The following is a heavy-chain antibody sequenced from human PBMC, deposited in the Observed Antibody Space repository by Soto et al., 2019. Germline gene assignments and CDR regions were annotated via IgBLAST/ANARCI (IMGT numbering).Heavy chain of an antibody. CDR2: IKQDGSEK. D-gene: IGHD6-13*01. V-gene: IGHV3-7*01. J-gene: IGHJ5*02. CDR3: ARDSSSWTYNWFDP. CDR1: GFTFSSYW. Sequence: EVQLVESGGGLVQPGGSLRLSCAASGFTFSSYWMSWVRQAPGKGLEWVANIKQDGSEKYYVDSVKGRFTISRDNAKNSLSLQMNSLRAEDTAVYYCARDSSSWTYNWFDPWGQGTLVTVSS.